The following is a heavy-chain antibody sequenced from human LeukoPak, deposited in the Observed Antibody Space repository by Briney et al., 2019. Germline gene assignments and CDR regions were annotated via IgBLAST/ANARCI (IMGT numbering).Heavy chain of an antibody. CDR3: ANLVVPAARRFDP. D-gene: IGHD2-2*01. J-gene: IGHJ5*02. CDR1: GFTFDDYA. CDR2: ISWNSGSI. Sequence: GGSLRLSCAASGFTFDDYAMHWVRQAPGKGLEWVSGISWNSGSIGYADSVKGRFTISRDNAKNPLYLQMNSLRAEDTAVYYCANLVVPAARRFDPWGQGTLVTVSS. V-gene: IGHV3-9*01.